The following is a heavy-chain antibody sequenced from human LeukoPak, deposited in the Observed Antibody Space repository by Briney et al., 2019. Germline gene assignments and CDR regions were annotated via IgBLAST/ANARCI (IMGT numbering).Heavy chain of an antibody. J-gene: IGHJ4*02. D-gene: IGHD6-19*01. CDR1: GGSFSGYY. V-gene: IGHV4-34*01. CDR2: INHSGST. CDR3: ARHSLGGTQWLGGNFDY. Sequence: QVQLQQWGAGLLKPSETLSLTCAVYGGSFSGYYWSWIRQPPGKGLEWIGEINHSGSTNYNPSLKSRVTISVDTSKNQFSLKLSSVTAADTAVYYCARHSLGGTQWLGGNFDYWGQGTLVTVSS.